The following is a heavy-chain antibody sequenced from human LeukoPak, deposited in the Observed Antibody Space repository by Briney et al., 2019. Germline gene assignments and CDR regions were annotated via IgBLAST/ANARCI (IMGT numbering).Heavy chain of an antibody. CDR1: GFTFSSYA. Sequence: GGSLRLSCAASGFTFSSYAMRWVRQAPGKGLEWVSAVGSGSGGTTIYADSVKGRFTISRDNSKNTLYLQMSSLRGEDTAVYYCAKNYESGRGVPYGMDVWGQGTTVTVSS. CDR2: VGSGSGGTT. D-gene: IGHD3-10*01. CDR3: AKNYESGRGVPYGMDV. J-gene: IGHJ6*02. V-gene: IGHV3-23*01.